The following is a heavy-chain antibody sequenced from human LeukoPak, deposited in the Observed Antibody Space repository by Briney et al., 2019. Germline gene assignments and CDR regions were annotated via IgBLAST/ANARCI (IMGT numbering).Heavy chain of an antibody. J-gene: IGHJ5*01. Sequence: GESLKISRKASGYSFSNPWIGWVRQMPGKGLEWMGIIYPGDSHTIYSLSFQGQITISADKSITTAYLQWSSLEASDTAMYYCARQRTSENWFDSWGQGTPVTVSS. D-gene: IGHD1-14*01. CDR1: GYSFSNPW. CDR3: ARQRTSENWFDS. V-gene: IGHV5-51*01. CDR2: IYPGDSHT.